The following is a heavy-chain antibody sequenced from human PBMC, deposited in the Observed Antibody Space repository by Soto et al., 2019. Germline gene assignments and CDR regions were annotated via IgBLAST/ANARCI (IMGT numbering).Heavy chain of an antibody. CDR1: GFTVSSNY. D-gene: IGHD6-19*01. Sequence: PGGSLRLSCAASGFTVSSNYMSWVRQALGKGLEWVSVIYSGGSTYYADSVKGRFAISRDNSKNTLYLQMNSLRAEDTAVYYCARVGLLSSGWYAFDIWGQGTMVTVSS. J-gene: IGHJ3*02. CDR2: IYSGGST. CDR3: ARVGLLSSGWYAFDI. V-gene: IGHV3-53*01.